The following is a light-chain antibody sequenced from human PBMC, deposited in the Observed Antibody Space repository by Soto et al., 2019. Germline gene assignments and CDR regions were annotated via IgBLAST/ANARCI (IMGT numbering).Light chain of an antibody. CDR3: QQYNNLSPGM. CDR1: QSVSTN. CDR2: GAS. Sequence: EIVMTQSPATLSVSPGERATLSCRASQSVSTNLAWYQQKPGQAPRLLIHGASTRATGIPARFSGSGSGTEFTLAISSLQSEDFAVYFCQQYNNLSPGMFGQGTKVEIK. J-gene: IGKJ1*01. V-gene: IGKV3-15*01.